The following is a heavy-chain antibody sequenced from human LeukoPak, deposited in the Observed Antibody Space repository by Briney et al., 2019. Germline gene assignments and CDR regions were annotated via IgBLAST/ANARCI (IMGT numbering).Heavy chain of an antibody. CDR2: IYYSGST. CDR3: ARVEMATTSRNWFGP. D-gene: IGHD5-24*01. V-gene: IGHV4-59*01. Sequence: SETLSLTCTVSGGSISSYYWSWIRQPPGKGLEWIGYIYYSGSTNYNPSLKSRVTISVDTSKNQFSLKLSSVTAADTAVYYCARVEMATTSRNWFGPWGQGTLVTVSS. J-gene: IGHJ5*02. CDR1: GGSISSYY.